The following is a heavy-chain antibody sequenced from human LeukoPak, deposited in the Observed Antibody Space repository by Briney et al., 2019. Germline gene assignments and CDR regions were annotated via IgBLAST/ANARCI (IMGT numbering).Heavy chain of an antibody. D-gene: IGHD4-11*01. V-gene: IGHV3-66*01. CDR3: ARARDYLFDY. CDR1: GFTVSSNY. J-gene: IGHJ4*02. CDR2: IYVGGST. Sequence: GGSLRLSCAVSGFTVSSNYMIWVRQAPGKGLEWVSVIYVGGSTYYADSVKGRFTISRDNSKNTLYLQMNSLRAEDTAVYYCARARDYLFDYWGQGTLVTLSS.